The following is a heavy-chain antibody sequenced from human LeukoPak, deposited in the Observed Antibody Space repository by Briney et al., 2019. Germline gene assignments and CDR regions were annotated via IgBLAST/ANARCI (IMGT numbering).Heavy chain of an antibody. J-gene: IGHJ4*02. CDR2: ISSSGSTI. V-gene: IGHV3-48*03. CDR3: ARRNRGYDL. Sequence: SGGSLRLSCAASGFTFSSYEMNWFRQAPVKGLEWVSYISSSGSTIYYADSVKGRFTISRDNAKNSLYLQMNSLRAEDTAVYYCARRNRGYDLWGQGTLVTVSS. D-gene: IGHD5-12*01. CDR1: GFTFSSYE.